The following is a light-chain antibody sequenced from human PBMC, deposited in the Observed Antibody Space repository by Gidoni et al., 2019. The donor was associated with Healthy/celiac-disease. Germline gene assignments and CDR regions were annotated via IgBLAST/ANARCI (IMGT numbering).Light chain of an antibody. J-gene: IGKJ1*01. Sequence: QSPATLSVSPGERATLPCRASQRVSNNLTWYQQKPGQAPKLLIYGASTMVTGIPARFSGSGSGTDFTLTISSLQSEDFAIYYCQQYDNWPRTFXQXTKVEIK. CDR3: QQYDNWPRT. CDR2: GAS. CDR1: QRVSNN. V-gene: IGKV3-15*01.